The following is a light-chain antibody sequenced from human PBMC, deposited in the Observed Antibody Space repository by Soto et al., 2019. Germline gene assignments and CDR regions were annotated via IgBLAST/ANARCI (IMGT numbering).Light chain of an antibody. V-gene: IGKV1-5*03. Sequence: DIQMTQSPSTLSASVGYRFTITCRASQSISSWLAWYQQTPGKAPKLLIYKASSLESGVPSRFSGSGSGTELTLTISSLQPDDFAPYYCQHPKTFGQGTKVDIK. CDR1: QSISSW. J-gene: IGKJ1*01. CDR3: QHPKT. CDR2: KAS.